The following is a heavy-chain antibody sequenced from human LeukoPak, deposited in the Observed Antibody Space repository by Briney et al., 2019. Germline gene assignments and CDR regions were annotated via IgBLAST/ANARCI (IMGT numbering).Heavy chain of an antibody. Sequence: GGSLRLSCAASGFIFSNYGMHWVRQAPGKGLEWVAVIWYDGSNKYYADSVKGRFTISRDNSKNTLYLQMNSLRAEDTAVYYCARLSGSYFDYWGQGTLVTVSS. CDR1: GFIFSNYG. CDR3: ARLSGSYFDY. V-gene: IGHV3-33*01. J-gene: IGHJ4*02. CDR2: IWYDGSNK. D-gene: IGHD1-26*01.